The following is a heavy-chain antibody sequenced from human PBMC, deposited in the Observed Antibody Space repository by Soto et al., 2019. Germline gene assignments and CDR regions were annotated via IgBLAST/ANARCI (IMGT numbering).Heavy chain of an antibody. Sequence: GGSLRLSCTASGFTFGDYAMSWFRQAPGKGLEWVGFIRSKAYGGTTEYAASVKGRFTISRDDSKSIAYLQMNSLRTEDTAVYYCTRDIMPLELNPLWFGEFPDYWGQGTLVTVSS. V-gene: IGHV3-49*03. CDR1: GFTFGDYA. J-gene: IGHJ4*02. CDR2: IRSKAYGGTT. D-gene: IGHD3-10*01. CDR3: TRDIMPLELNPLWFGEFPDY.